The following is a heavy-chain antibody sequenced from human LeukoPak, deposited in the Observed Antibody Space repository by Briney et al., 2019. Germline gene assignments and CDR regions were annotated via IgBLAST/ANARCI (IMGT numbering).Heavy chain of an antibody. CDR3: ASWAGGNEPVASFDY. J-gene: IGHJ4*02. Sequence: GSVKVSCKPTGYSFTAYYIFWMRQAPGQGLECMGWINLFNGATKYSPRFQSRVTMTRDTSISTAYLELSRLRSDDTATYYCASWAGGNEPVASFDYWGQGTLVTVYS. V-gene: IGHV1-2*07. CDR1: GYSFTAYY. CDR2: INLFNGAT. D-gene: IGHD1-14*01.